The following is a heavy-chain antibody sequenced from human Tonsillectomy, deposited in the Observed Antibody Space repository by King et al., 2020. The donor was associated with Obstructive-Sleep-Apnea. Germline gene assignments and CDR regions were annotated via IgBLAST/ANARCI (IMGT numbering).Heavy chain of an antibody. J-gene: IGHJ4*02. CDR3: ARVGRYGDYFDY. CDR2: MNPNSGNT. D-gene: IGHD4-17*01. CDR1: GYTFTSYD. Sequence: VQLMQSGAEVKKPGASVKVSCKASGYTFTSYDVNWVRQATGQGLEWMGWMNPNSGNTGYEQKFQGRVTMTRNTSISTAYMELSSLRSEDTAVYYCARVGRYGDYFDYWGQGTLVTVSS. V-gene: IGHV1-8*01.